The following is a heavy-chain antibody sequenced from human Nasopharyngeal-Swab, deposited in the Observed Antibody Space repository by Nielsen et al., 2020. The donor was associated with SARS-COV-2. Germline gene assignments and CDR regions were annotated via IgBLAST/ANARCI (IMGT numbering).Heavy chain of an antibody. CDR3: ARVNYDSSGGDAFDI. J-gene: IGHJ3*02. D-gene: IGHD3-22*01. CDR2: IGTAGDT. V-gene: IGHV3-13*01. Sequence: GGSLRLSCAASGFTFSSYDMHWVRQATGKGLEWVSAIGTAGDTYYPGSVKGRFTISRENAKNSLYLQMNGLRAGDTAVYYCARVNYDSSGGDAFDIWGQGTMVTVSS. CDR1: GFTFSSYD.